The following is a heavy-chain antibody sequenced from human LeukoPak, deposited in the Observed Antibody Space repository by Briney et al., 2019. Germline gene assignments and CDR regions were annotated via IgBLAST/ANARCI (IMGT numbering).Heavy chain of an antibody. V-gene: IGHV3-48*01. CDR3: ARAYDFWSGYHHETADY. D-gene: IGHD3-3*01. CDR2: ISNSGNTI. J-gene: IGHJ4*02. CDR1: GFTFSSYA. Sequence: GGSLRLSCAASGFTFSSYAMSWVRQAPGKGLEWVSYISNSGNTIYYADSVKGRFTISRDNSLYLQMNSLRAEDTAVYYCARAYDFWSGYHHETADYWGQGTLVTVSS.